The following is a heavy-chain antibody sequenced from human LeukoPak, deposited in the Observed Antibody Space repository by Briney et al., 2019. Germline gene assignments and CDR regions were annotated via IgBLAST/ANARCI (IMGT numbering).Heavy chain of an antibody. CDR2: IYSDDTT. V-gene: IGHV3-53*01. CDR1: GFNVSDNY. D-gene: IGHD4-23*01. J-gene: IGHJ4*02. CDR3: ARRAGGYSHPYDY. Sequence: GTSLRLSCAVSGFNVSDNYMSWVRQAPGKGLEWVSLIYSDDTTLYADSVKGRFTISRDISKNTLYLQMNSLRAEDTAMYYCARRAGGYSHPYDYWGQGILVTVSS.